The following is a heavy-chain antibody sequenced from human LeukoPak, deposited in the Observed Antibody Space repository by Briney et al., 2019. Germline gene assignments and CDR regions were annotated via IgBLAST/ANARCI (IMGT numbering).Heavy chain of an antibody. CDR3: ARGPIYASGSYFDY. J-gene: IGHJ4*02. CDR2: MNPHSGNT. D-gene: IGHD3-10*01. V-gene: IGHV1-8*01. Sequence: GASVKVSCKASGYTFISFDINWVRQAPGRGLEWMGWMNPHSGNTGYAPKFQGRVTMTRDTSISTAYMELSSLRSEDTAVYYCARGPIYASGSYFDYWGQGTLVTVSS. CDR1: GYTFISFD.